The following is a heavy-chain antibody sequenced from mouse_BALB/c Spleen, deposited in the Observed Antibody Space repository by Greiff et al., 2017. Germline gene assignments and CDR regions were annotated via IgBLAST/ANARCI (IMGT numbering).Heavy chain of an antibody. J-gene: IGHJ3*01. CDR3: ARERAIYYCYDGNGAWFAY. CDR1: GYTFTSYV. CDR2: INPYNDGT. V-gene: IGHV1-14*01. Sequence: VQLQQSGPELVKPGASVKMSCKASGYTFTSYVMHWVKQKPGQGLEWIGYINPYNDGTKYNEKFKGKATLTSDKSSSTAYMELSSLTSEDSAVYYCARERAIYYCYDGNGAWFAYWGQGTLVTVSA. D-gene: IGHD2-2*01.